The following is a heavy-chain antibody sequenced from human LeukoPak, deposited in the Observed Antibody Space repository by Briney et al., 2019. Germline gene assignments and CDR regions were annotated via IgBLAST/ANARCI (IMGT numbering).Heavy chain of an antibody. CDR3: ARRRRGYSYGTDYYYYMDV. CDR2: INWNGGST. V-gene: IGHV3-20*04. CDR1: GFTFDDYG. J-gene: IGHJ6*03. Sequence: GGSLRLSCAASGFTFDDYGMSWVRQAPGKGLEWVSGINWNGGSTGYADSVKGRFTISRDNAKTSLYLQMHSLRAEDTALYYCARRRRGYSYGTDYYYYMDVWGKGTTVTVSS. D-gene: IGHD5-18*01.